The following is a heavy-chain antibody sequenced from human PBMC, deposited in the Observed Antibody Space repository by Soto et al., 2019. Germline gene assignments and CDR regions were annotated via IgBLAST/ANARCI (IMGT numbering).Heavy chain of an antibody. CDR1: GGTFSSHA. Sequence: SVKVSCKASGGTFSSHAISWVRQAPGQGLEWMGGIIPFFKATNYAQKFQGRVTITADESTSTAYMELSSLRSEDTAVYYCASGKRSNVWSSYGMDVWGQGTTVTVSS. D-gene: IGHD1-26*01. J-gene: IGHJ6*02. CDR3: ASGKRSNVWSSYGMDV. V-gene: IGHV1-69*13. CDR2: IIPFFKAT.